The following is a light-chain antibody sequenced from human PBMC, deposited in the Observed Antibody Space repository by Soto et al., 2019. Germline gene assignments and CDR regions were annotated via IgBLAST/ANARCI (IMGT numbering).Light chain of an antibody. Sequence: IVLTQSPATLSLSPGERATLSCRASQSISSYLGWYQQKPGQAPGLLIYEASTRATGIPARFSGSGSGTDFTLTISSLEPEDFAVYYCQQHAHWPLTFGGGTKVDIK. CDR1: QSISSY. V-gene: IGKV3-11*01. J-gene: IGKJ4*01. CDR2: EAS. CDR3: QQHAHWPLT.